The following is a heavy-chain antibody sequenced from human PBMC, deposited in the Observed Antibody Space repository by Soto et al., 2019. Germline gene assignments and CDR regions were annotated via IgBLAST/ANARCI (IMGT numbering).Heavy chain of an antibody. CDR2: IKKDGSEE. J-gene: IGHJ6*02. CDR3: TRDRLITIFEGHDGMDI. D-gene: IGHD3-3*01. Sequence: EEQLVESGGGLVQPGGSRRLSCVASGFNFNKYWMSWVRQAPGKGLEWVANIKKDGSEESYVDSVEGRFTISRDNAKSSLCLEMNSLRGEDTGGYYCTRDRLITIFEGHDGMDIWVQGTTVIVSS. V-gene: IGHV3-7*05. CDR1: GFNFNKYW.